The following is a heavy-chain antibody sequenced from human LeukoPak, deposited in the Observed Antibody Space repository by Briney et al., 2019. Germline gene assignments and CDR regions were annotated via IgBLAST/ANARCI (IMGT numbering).Heavy chain of an antibody. V-gene: IGHV3-7*03. J-gene: IGHJ3*02. CDR3: AREKVQDYDFWSGYYRGSHGAFDI. D-gene: IGHD3-3*01. CDR1: GFTFSSFW. CDR2: INQDGSEK. Sequence: GGSLRLSCEVSGFTFSSFWMNWVRQAPGKGLEWVANINQDGSEKYYVDSVKGRFTISRDNAKNTLYLQMNSLRAEDTAVYYCAREKVQDYDFWSGYYRGSHGAFDIWGQGTMVTVSS.